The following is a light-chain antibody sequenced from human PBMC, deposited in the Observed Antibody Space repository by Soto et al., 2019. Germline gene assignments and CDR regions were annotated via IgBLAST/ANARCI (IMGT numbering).Light chain of an antibody. CDR2: AIS. CDR3: LHDYNYPIT. J-gene: IGKJ5*01. V-gene: IGKV1-6*01. Sequence: AIQMTQSPSSLSASVGDRVTITCRASQDIRNDLGWFQQKPGKAPKLLIYAISTLETGVPSRFSGSGSGTYFTLTISSLQPDDFATYFCLHDYNYPITFGQGTRLDI. CDR1: QDIRND.